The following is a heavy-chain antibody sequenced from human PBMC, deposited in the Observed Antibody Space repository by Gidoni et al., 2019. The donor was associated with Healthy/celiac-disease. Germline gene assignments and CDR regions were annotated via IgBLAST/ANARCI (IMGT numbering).Heavy chain of an antibody. J-gene: IGHJ4*02. D-gene: IGHD3-22*01. Sequence: EVQLLESGGGLVQPGGSLRLSCSASGFTLRSYAMSWVRQAPGSGLGWVSAISGSCGSTSYAASVKGRFTISRDNSKNPLYLQMNSLRAEDTAVYYCAKDMIVVPKGGFDYWGQGTLVTVSS. CDR3: AKDMIVVPKGGFDY. CDR1: GFTLRSYA. CDR2: ISGSCGST. V-gene: IGHV3-23*01.